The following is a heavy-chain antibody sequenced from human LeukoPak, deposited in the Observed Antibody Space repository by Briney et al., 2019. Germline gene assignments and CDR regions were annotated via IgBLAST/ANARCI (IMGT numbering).Heavy chain of an antibody. V-gene: IGHV3-30*02. J-gene: IGHJ4*02. CDR3: GRTDYGDRYYFDY. CDR2: IRYDGTKK. Sequence: PGGSLRLSCAASGFTFSSYGMHWVRQAPGKGLEWVSFIRYDGTKKYYADSVKGRFTISRDNSKNTLYLQMNSLRAEDTAVYYCGRTDYGDRYYFDYWGQGTLVTVSS. D-gene: IGHD4-17*01. CDR1: GFTFSSYG.